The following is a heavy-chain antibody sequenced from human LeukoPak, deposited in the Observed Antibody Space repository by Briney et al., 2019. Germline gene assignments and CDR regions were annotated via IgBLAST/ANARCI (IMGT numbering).Heavy chain of an antibody. CDR1: GCTFDDYG. CDR2: INWNGGST. Sequence: GGSLRLSCAASGCTFDDYGMSWVRQAPGKGLEWVSGINWNGGSTGYADSVKGRFTISRDNAKNSLYLQMTSLRAEDTALYYCARDHSSLIDYRGQGTLVTVSS. V-gene: IGHV3-20*04. CDR3: ARDHSSLIDY. J-gene: IGHJ4*02. D-gene: IGHD6-13*01.